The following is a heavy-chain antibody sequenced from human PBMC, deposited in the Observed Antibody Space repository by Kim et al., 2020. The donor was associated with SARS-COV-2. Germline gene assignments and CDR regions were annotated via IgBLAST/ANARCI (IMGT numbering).Heavy chain of an antibody. CDR3: ARPTDDVYGSGSYYPRTAENWFDP. CDR1: GGSISSSSYY. V-gene: IGHV4-39*07. D-gene: IGHD3-10*01. Sequence: SETLSLTCTVSGGSISSSSYYWGWIRQPPGKGLEWIGSIYYSGSTYYNPPLKSRVTISVDTSKNQFSLKLSSVTAADTAVYYCARPTDDVYGSGSYYPRTAENWFDPWGQGTLVTVSS. J-gene: IGHJ5*02. CDR2: IYYSGST.